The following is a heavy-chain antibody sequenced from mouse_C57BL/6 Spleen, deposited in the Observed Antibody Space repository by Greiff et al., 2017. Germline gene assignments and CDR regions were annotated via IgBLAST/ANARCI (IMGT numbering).Heavy chain of an antibody. D-gene: IGHD1-1*01. Sequence: QVQLQQSGPGLVQPSQSLSITCTVSGFSLTSYGVHWVRQSPGKGLEWLGVIWSGGSTDYNAAFISRLSISKDNSKSQVFFKMNSLQADDTAIYYCARGSSYPYWYFDVWGTGTTVTVSS. J-gene: IGHJ1*03. V-gene: IGHV2-2*01. CDR3: ARGSSYPYWYFDV. CDR1: GFSLTSYG. CDR2: IWSGGST.